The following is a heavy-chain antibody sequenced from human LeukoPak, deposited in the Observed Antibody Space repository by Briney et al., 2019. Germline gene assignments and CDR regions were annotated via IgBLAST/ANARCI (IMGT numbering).Heavy chain of an antibody. CDR3: ARATTATTYDQGISHWYFDL. Sequence: SETLSLTCAVYGGSLSTGGHYWSWIRQHPGTGLEWIAYIYYTGSAYYNRSLKSRVIIEVDTSKNQFSLKVNSMTAADTAVYYCARATTATTYDQGISHWYFDLWGRGTLVTVSS. D-gene: IGHD4-17*01. V-gene: IGHV4-31*11. CDR1: GGSLSTGGHY. J-gene: IGHJ2*01. CDR2: IYYTGSA.